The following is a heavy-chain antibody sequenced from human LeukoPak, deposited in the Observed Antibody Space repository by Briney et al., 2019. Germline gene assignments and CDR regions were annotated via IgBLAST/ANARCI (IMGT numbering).Heavy chain of an antibody. J-gene: IGHJ3*02. CDR3: ARVNGSLYSYDAFDI. D-gene: IGHD4-11*01. V-gene: IGHV3-21*01. Sequence: GGSLRLSCAASGFTFSSYSMNWVRQAPGKGLEWVSSISSSSSYIYYADSVKGRFTISRDNAKNSLYLQMNSLRAEDTAVYYCARVNGSLYSYDAFDIWGQGTMVTVSS. CDR2: ISSSSSYI. CDR1: GFTFSSYS.